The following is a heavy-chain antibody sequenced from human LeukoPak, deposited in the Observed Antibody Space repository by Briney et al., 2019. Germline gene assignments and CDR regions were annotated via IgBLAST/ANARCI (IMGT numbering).Heavy chain of an antibody. V-gene: IGHV3-33*01. D-gene: IGHD4-17*01. CDR1: GFTFSSYG. Sequence: GGSLGLSCAASGFTFSSYGMHWVRQAPGKGLEWVAVIWYDGSNKYYADSVKGRFTISRDNSKNTLYLQMNSLRAEDTAVYYCAREDYGDYRAFDPWGQGTLVTVSS. CDR2: IWYDGSNK. CDR3: AREDYGDYRAFDP. J-gene: IGHJ5*02.